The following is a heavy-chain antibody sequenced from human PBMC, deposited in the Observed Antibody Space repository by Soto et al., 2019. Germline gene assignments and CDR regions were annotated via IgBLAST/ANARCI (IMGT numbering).Heavy chain of an antibody. CDR3: ARATWSITMVRGVLDV. V-gene: IGHV3-30-3*01. J-gene: IGHJ6*02. CDR2: ISYDGSNK. D-gene: IGHD3-10*01. Sequence: QVQLVESGGGVVQPRRSLRLSCAASGFTFSSYAMHWVRQAPGKGLEWVAVISYDGSNKYYADSVKGRFTISRDNSKNTLYLQMNSLRAEDTAVYYCARATWSITMVRGVLDVWGQGTTVTVSS. CDR1: GFTFSSYA.